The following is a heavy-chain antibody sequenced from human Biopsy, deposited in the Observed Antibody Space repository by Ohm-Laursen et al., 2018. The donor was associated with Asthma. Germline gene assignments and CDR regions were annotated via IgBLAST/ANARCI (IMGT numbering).Heavy chain of an antibody. CDR3: VRHQYSSSWSTFDY. Sequence: TLSLTCTVSGGSITSSSYYWGWIRQPPGKGMEWIGSMYHSGSPYYHPSPKSRATISVDTSKNQLTLKMSSVTAADTAVYFCVRHQYSSSWSTFDYWGQGALVTVSS. D-gene: IGHD3-22*01. CDR2: MYHSGSP. CDR1: GGSITSSSYY. J-gene: IGHJ4*02. V-gene: IGHV4-39*01.